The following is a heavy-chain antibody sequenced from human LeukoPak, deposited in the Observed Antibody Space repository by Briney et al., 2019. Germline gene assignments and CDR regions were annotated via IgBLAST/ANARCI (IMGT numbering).Heavy chain of an antibody. Sequence: AETLCLPCAVYGGSFSGYYWSWIRQPPGKGLEWIGEINHSGSTNYNPSLKSRVTISVDTSKNQFSLKLSSVTAADTAVYYCARAPAGYSSSLNWFDPWGQGYLSSVSS. J-gene: IGHJ5*02. CDR1: GGSFSGYY. CDR2: INHSGST. CDR3: ARAPAGYSSSLNWFDP. V-gene: IGHV4-34*01. D-gene: IGHD6-13*01.